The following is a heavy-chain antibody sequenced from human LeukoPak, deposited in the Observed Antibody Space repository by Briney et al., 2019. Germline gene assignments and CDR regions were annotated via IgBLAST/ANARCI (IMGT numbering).Heavy chain of an antibody. CDR1: GGTFSSYA. J-gene: IGHJ4*02. Sequence: ASVKVSCKASGGTFSSYAISWVRQAPGQGLEWMGGIIPIFGTANYAQKFQGRVTITADESTSTAYMELSSLRSEDTAVYYCAVLYDSNGYVTRPWGQGTLVTVSS. V-gene: IGHV1-69*13. CDR2: IIPIFGTA. CDR3: AVLYDSNGYVTRP. D-gene: IGHD3-22*01.